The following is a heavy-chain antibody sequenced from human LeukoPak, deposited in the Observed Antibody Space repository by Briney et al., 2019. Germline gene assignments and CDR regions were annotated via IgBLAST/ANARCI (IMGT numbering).Heavy chain of an antibody. V-gene: IGHV3-21*01. CDR1: GFNFSSYW. Sequence: GGSLRLSCAASGFNFSSYWMHWVRQAPGKGLVWVSSITSSSSYIHYADSVKGRFTISRDNAKNSLYLQMNSLRAEDTAVYYCAREARRSGEYYFDYWGQGTLVTVSS. D-gene: IGHD3-3*01. J-gene: IGHJ4*02. CDR3: AREARRSGEYYFDY. CDR2: ITSSSSYI.